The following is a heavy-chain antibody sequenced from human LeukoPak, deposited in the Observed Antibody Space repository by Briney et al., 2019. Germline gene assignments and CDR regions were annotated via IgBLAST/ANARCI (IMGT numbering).Heavy chain of an antibody. J-gene: IGHJ4*02. Sequence: SQTLSLTCTVSGGSISSGGYYWSWIRQHPGKGLEWIGYIYYSGSTYYNPSLKSRVTISVDTSKNQFSLMLSSVTAADTAVYYCARGLGRITIFGVAPGTFDYWGQGTLVTVSS. CDR2: IYYSGST. V-gene: IGHV4-31*03. D-gene: IGHD3-3*01. CDR3: ARGLGRITIFGVAPGTFDY. CDR1: GGSISSGGYY.